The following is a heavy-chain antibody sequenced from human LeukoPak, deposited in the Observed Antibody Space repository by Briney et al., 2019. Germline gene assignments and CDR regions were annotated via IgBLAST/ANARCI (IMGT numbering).Heavy chain of an antibody. CDR3: ARERVSSNWYRLLDFDY. J-gene: IGHJ4*02. D-gene: IGHD6-13*01. CDR1: GGSISSSRYY. Sequence: TASETLSLTCTVSGGSISSSRYYWGWIRQPPGKGLEWIGTIYYSGNTYYNPSLKSRVTISVDTSKNQFSLRLSSVTAADTAVYYCARERVSSNWYRLLDFDYWGQGTLVTVSS. CDR2: IYYSGNT. V-gene: IGHV4-39*07.